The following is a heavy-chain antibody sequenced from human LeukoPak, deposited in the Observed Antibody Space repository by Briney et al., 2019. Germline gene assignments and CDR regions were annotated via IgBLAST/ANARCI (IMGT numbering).Heavy chain of an antibody. D-gene: IGHD3-3*01. Sequence: GGSLRLSCAASGFTFSSYEMHWVRQAPGKGLEWVSYISSSGSTIYYADSVKGRFTISRDNAKNSLYLQMNSLRVEGTAVYYCARDGGDWFDPWGQGTLVTVSS. J-gene: IGHJ5*02. CDR3: ARDGGDWFDP. V-gene: IGHV3-48*03. CDR2: ISSSGSTI. CDR1: GFTFSSYE.